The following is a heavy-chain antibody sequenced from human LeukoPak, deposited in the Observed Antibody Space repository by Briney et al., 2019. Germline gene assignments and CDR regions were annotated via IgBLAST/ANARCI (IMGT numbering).Heavy chain of an antibody. CDR1: GGSISRYS. D-gene: IGHD6-19*01. J-gene: IGHJ4*02. V-gene: IGHV4-59*08. CDR3: ARHIAVAGNFDY. CDR2: IHYSGST. Sequence: PSETLSLTCTVSGGSISRYSWTWIRQPPGKGLVWIGYIHYSGSTNYNPSLKSRVTISLDTSKSQFSLKLSSVTAADTAVYYCARHIAVAGNFDYWGQGALVTVSS.